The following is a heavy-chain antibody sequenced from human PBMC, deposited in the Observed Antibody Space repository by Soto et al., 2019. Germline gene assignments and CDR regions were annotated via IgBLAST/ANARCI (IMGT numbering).Heavy chain of an antibody. CDR3: ARPMWRDDYNWGYFDL. J-gene: IGHJ2*01. CDR2: ISYDGSNK. D-gene: IGHD4-4*01. Sequence: QVQLVESGGGVVQPGRSLRLSCAASGFTFSSYAMHWVRQAPGKGLEWVAVISYDGSNKYYADSVKGRFTISRDNSKHALYLQMNSLRAEDTPAYYCARPMWRDDYNWGYFDLWGRGTLVTVSS. V-gene: IGHV3-30-3*01. CDR1: GFTFSSYA.